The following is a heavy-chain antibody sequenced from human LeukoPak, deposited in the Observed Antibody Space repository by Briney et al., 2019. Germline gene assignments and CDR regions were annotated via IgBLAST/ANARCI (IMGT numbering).Heavy chain of an antibody. CDR1: GFTFGSYW. V-gene: IGHV3-23*01. CDR3: AKDRDTYSSGRHPSFDY. D-gene: IGHD6-19*01. J-gene: IGHJ4*02. CDR2: ISGSGGST. Sequence: PGGSLRLSCAASGFTFGSYWMSWVRQAPGKGLEWVSAISGSGGSTYYADSVKGRFTISRDNSKNTLYLQMNSLRAEDTAVYYCAKDRDTYSSGRHPSFDYWGQGTLVTVSS.